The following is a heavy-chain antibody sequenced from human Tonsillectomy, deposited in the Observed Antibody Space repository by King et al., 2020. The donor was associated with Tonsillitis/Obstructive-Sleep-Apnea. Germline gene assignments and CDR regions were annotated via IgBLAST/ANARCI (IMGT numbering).Heavy chain of an antibody. CDR2: ILYDGSNQ. J-gene: IGHJ4*02. Sequence: VQLVESGGGVVQPGRSLRLSCAASGFTFSTFGMHWVRQAPGKGLEWVAVILYDGSNQYYADSVKGRFTISRDNSKNTLYLQMNSLRAEDTAVYYCTKGEHPSGYKYWGQGTLVTVSS. CDR3: TKGEHPSGYKY. D-gene: IGHD3-22*01. V-gene: IGHV3-33*06. CDR1: GFTFSTFG.